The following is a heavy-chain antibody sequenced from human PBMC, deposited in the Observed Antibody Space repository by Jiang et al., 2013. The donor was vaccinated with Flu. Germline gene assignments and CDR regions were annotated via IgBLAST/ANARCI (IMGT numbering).Heavy chain of an antibody. CDR2: IFHSGNT. J-gene: IGHJ6*02. V-gene: IGHV4-39*01. CDR1: GGSITSTPHY. Sequence: SLTCTVSGGSITSTPHYWGWIRQPPGKGLEWIGNIFHSGNTYYSPSLRSRVTISVDGSKNQLSLKLTSVTAADTAMYYCARHGPLAYCSGDCYPYYYAMDVWGQGTTVTVSS. D-gene: IGHD2-21*02. CDR3: ARHGPLAYCSGDCYPYYYAMDV.